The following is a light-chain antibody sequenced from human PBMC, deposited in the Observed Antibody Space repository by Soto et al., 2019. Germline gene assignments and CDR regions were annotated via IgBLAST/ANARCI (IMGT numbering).Light chain of an antibody. CDR1: SSSIGSNT. Sequence: QAVVTQPPSASGTPGQRVTISCSGSSSSIGSNTVNWYQQLPGTAPKLLIYSNNQRPSGVPDRFSGSKSGTSASLAISGLQSEDEADYYCAAWDDSLNGLVVFGGGTKLTVL. CDR3: AAWDDSLNGLVV. J-gene: IGLJ2*01. V-gene: IGLV1-44*01. CDR2: SNN.